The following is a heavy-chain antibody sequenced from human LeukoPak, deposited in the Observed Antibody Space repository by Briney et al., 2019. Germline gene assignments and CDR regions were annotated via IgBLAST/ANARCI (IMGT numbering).Heavy chain of an antibody. J-gene: IGHJ4*02. CDR1: GGSFSGYY. V-gene: IGHV4-34*01. D-gene: IGHD2-2*03. Sequence: SETLSLTCAVYGGSFSGYYWSWIRQPPGKGLEWIGEINHSGSTNYNPSPKSRVTISVDTSKNQFSLKLSSVTAADTAVYYCARGLSWISFKYYFDYWGQGTLVTVSS. CDR3: ARGLSWISFKYYFDY. CDR2: INHSGST.